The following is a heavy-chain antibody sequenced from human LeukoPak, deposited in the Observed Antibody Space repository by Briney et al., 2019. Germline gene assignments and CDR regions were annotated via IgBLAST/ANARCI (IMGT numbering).Heavy chain of an antibody. CDR2: ISGSGGTT. CDR1: GFTFSSYA. Sequence: QPGGSLRLSCAASGFTFSSYAMSWVRQAPGKGLEWVSGISGSGGTTYYADSVKGRFTFSRDNSKDTLYLQMNSLRAEDTAVYYCAKDGSLYSSSWFYFDYWGQGTLVSVSS. D-gene: IGHD6-13*01. V-gene: IGHV3-23*01. CDR3: AKDGSLYSSSWFYFDY. J-gene: IGHJ4*02.